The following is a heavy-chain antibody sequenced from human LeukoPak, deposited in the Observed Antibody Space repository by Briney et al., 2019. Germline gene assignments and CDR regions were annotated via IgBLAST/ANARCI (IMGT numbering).Heavy chain of an antibody. CDR3: ARVEYSSSWFPAYYYYYGMDV. D-gene: IGHD6-13*01. V-gene: IGHV3-7*03. CDR1: EIRFSSYW. J-gene: IGHJ6*02. CDR2: IKQDGSEK. Sequence: GGSLRLSCAASEIRFSSYWMSWVRQAPGKGLEWVANIKQDGSEKYYVDSVKGRFTISRDNAKNSLYLQMNSLRAEDTAVYYCARVEYSSSWFPAYYYYYGMDVWGQGTTVTVSS.